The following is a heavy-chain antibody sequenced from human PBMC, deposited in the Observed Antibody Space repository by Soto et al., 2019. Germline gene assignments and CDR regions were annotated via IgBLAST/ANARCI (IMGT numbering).Heavy chain of an antibody. V-gene: IGHV3-21*01. J-gene: IGHJ4*02. CDR2: ISSSSSYI. CDR3: ARVNGGYYSTDFPSPFDY. D-gene: IGHD3-22*01. CDR1: GFTFSSYS. Sequence: GGSLRLSCAASGFTFSSYSMNWVRQAPGKGLEWVSSISSSSSYIYYADSVKGRFTISRDNAKNSLYLQMNSLRAEDPAVYYCARVNGGYYSTDFPSPFDYWGQGTLVTVSS.